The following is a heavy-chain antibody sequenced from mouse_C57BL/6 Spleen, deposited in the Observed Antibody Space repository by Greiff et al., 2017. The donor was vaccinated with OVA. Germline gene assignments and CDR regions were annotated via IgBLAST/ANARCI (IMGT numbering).Heavy chain of an antibody. D-gene: IGHD1-1*01. J-gene: IGHJ2*01. CDR3: VRLGNFYSFDY. Sequence: EVKLMESGGGLVQPKGSLKLSCAASGFSFNTYAMNWVRQAPGKGLEWVARIRSKSNNYATYYADSVKDRFTISRDDSESMLYLQMNNLKTEDTAMYYCVRLGNFYSFDYWGQGTTLTVSS. CDR2: IRSKSNNYAT. CDR1: GFSFNTYA. V-gene: IGHV10-1*01.